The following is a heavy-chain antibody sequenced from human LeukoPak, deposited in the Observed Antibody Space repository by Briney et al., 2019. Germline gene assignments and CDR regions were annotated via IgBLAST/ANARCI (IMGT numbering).Heavy chain of an antibody. V-gene: IGHV4-39*07. CDR2: IHYSGNT. J-gene: IGHJ2*01. D-gene: IGHD6-13*01. CDR1: GGSISSTSYY. CDR3: ARVYYSSSYDYWYFDL. Sequence: SETLSLACTVSGGSISSTSYYWGWIRQPPGKGLEWIGSIHYSGNTKYNPSLKSRVTISVDTSKNQFSLKLRSVTAADTAVYYCARVYYSSSYDYWYFDLWGRGTLVTVSS.